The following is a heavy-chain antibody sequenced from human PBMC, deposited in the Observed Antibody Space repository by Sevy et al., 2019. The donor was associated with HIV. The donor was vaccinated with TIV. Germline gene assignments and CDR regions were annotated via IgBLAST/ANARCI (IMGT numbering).Heavy chain of an antibody. CDR2: ISSSSSTI. CDR3: ARDRRKAATHPSFVTTFRAFDT. CDR1: GFTFSSYS. V-gene: IGHV3-48*02. D-gene: IGHD3-16*01. J-gene: IGHJ3*02. Sequence: GGSLRLSCAASGFTFSSYSMNWVRQAPGKGLEWVSYISSSSSTIYYADSVKGRFTISRDNAKNSLYLKMNSLRDEDTAVYYWARDRRKAATHPSFVTTFRAFDTWGQGTMVTVSS.